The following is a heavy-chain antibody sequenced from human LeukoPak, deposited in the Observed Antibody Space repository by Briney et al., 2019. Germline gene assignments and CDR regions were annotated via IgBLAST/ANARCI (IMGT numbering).Heavy chain of an antibody. CDR1: GYTFTSYG. D-gene: IGHD1-26*01. CDR3: ARVFRGAAPDY. J-gene: IGHJ4*02. Sequence: ASVKVSCKASGYTFTSYGISWVRQAPGQGLEWMGWISAYNGNTNYAQKLQGRVTMTTDTSTSTAYMDPRSLRYDDTAVYYCARVFRGAAPDYWGQGTLVTVSS. V-gene: IGHV1-18*01. CDR2: ISAYNGNT.